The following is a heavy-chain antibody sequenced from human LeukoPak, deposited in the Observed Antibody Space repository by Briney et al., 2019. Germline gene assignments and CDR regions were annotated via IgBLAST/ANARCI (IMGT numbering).Heavy chain of an antibody. D-gene: IGHD3-9*01. V-gene: IGHV4-59*01. CDR3: ARVSYDILTGYYEGNWFDP. CDR2: IYYSGST. CDR1: GGSISSYY. J-gene: IGHJ5*02. Sequence: PSETLSLTCTVSGGSISSYYWSWIRQPPGKGLEWIGYIYYSGSTNYNPSLKSRVTISVDTSKNQFSLKLSSVTAADTAVYYCARVSYDILTGYYEGNWFDPWGQGTLDTVSS.